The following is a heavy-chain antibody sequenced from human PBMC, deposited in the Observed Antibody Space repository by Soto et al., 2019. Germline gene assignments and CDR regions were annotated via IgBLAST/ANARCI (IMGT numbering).Heavy chain of an antibody. CDR1: GGTFGSYA. Sequence: QVQLVRSGAEVKKPGTSVKVSCKASGGTFGSYAISWVRQAPGQGLEWMGGIIPIPGTANYAQKFQGRVTIAADESTSIAYMELSSLRSEDTAVYYCARSQGSSTSLEIYYYYYYGMDVWGQGTTVTVSS. J-gene: IGHJ6*02. D-gene: IGHD2-2*01. CDR2: IIPIPGTA. V-gene: IGHV1-69*01. CDR3: ARSQGSSTSLEIYYYYYYGMDV.